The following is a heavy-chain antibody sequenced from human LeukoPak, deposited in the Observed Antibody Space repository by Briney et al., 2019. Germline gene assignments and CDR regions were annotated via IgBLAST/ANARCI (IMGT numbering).Heavy chain of an antibody. V-gene: IGHV4-34*01. Sequence: LRLSCAASGFTFSSYGIHWIRQPPGKGLEWIGEINHSGSTNYNPSLKSRVTISVDTSKNQFSLKLSSVTAADTAVYYCARGFGDGTVTSRGWFDPWGQGTLVTVSS. D-gene: IGHD4-11*01. J-gene: IGHJ5*02. CDR1: GFTFSSYG. CDR2: INHSGST. CDR3: ARGFGDGTVTSRGWFDP.